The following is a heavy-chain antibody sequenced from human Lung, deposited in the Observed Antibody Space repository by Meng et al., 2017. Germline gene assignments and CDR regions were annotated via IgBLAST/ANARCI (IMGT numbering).Heavy chain of an antibody. CDR2: INRDGTKP. CDR3: TNDRLNH. V-gene: IGHV3-74*01. CDR1: GFTFTDHW. D-gene: IGHD1-1*01. Sequence: VELGGAGGCLCPPWGSRNHSRSASGFTFTDHWMHWVRQGPGKGLVWVSRINRDGTKPTYADSVKGRFTISRDNAKNTLYLQMNNLRAEDTAFYYCTNDRLNHWGQGALVTVSS. J-gene: IGHJ1*01.